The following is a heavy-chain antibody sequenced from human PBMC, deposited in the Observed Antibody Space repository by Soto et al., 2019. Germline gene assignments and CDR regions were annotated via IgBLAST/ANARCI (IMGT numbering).Heavy chain of an antibody. D-gene: IGHD2-21*02. Sequence: EVQLVESGGGLVQPGGSLRLSCAASGFTFSNYDMHWVRQATGKGLQRVANINVAGNTYYPVSVKGRFTISRNSLRAEDTAVYYCTRTADFTSAFDIWGQGTMVTVSS. V-gene: IGHV3-13*01. J-gene: IGHJ3*02. CDR2: INVAGNT. CDR1: GFTFSNYD. CDR3: TRTADFTSAFDI.